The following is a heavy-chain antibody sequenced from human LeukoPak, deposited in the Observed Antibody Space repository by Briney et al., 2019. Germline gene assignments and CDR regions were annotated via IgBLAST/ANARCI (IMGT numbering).Heavy chain of an antibody. Sequence: SETLSLTCAVYGGSFSGYYWSWIRQPPGKGLEWIGEINHSGSTNYNPSLKSRVTISVDTSKNQFSLKLSPVTAADTAVYNCARSGGVSSSWYLLFDYWGQGTLVTVSS. CDR1: GGSFSGYY. CDR2: INHSGST. J-gene: IGHJ4*02. V-gene: IGHV4-34*01. D-gene: IGHD6-13*01. CDR3: ARSGGVSSSWYLLFDY.